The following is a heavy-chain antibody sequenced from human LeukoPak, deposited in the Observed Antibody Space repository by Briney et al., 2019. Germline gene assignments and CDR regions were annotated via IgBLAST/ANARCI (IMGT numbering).Heavy chain of an antibody. Sequence: SETLSLTCTVSGGSISSYYWSWLRQPPGKGLEWIGYIYYSGSTNYNPSLKSRVTISVDTSKNQFSLKLSSVTAADTAVYYCARMLQYSGSPIDYWGQGTLVTVSS. V-gene: IGHV4-59*01. CDR3: ARMLQYSGSPIDY. CDR1: GGSISSYY. D-gene: IGHD6-6*01. CDR2: IYYSGST. J-gene: IGHJ4*02.